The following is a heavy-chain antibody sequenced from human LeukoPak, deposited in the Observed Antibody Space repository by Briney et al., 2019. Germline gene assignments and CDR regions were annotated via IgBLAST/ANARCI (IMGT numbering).Heavy chain of an antibody. Sequence: KTSQTLSLTWPLYAGSFTGYYWSWIRQHPGKGLEWIGEINHSGSTNYNPSLKSRVTISVDTSKNQFSLKLSSVTAADTAVYYCASRRGIAAAGRFDPWGQGTLVTVSS. V-gene: IGHV4-34*01. CDR2: INHSGST. CDR1: AGSFTGYY. D-gene: IGHD6-13*01. J-gene: IGHJ5*02. CDR3: ASRRGIAAAGRFDP.